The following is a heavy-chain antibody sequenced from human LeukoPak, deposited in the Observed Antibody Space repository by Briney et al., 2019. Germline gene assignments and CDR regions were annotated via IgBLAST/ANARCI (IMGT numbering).Heavy chain of an antibody. V-gene: IGHV4-39*01. J-gene: IGHJ4*02. Sequence: SETLSLTCTVSGGSISSSSYYWGWIRQPPGKGLEWIGSIYYSGSTYYNPSLKSRVTISVDTSRNQFSLKLSSVTAADTAVYYCASLSPGGHYYGSGGDWGQGTLVTVSS. D-gene: IGHD3-10*01. CDR1: GGSISSSSYY. CDR3: ASLSPGGHYYGSGGD. CDR2: IYYSGST.